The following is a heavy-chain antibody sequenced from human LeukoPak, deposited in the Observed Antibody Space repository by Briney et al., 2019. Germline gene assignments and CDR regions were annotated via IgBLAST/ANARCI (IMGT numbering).Heavy chain of an antibody. CDR3: ARKRSYYPFDY. V-gene: IGHV1-2*02. Sequence: AXGXIFTGYYMHWVRQAPGQGLEWMGWINANSGGTKYAQKFQGRVTMTRDTSISTAYMELSRLRSDDTGVYYCARKRSYYPFDYWGQGTLVTVSS. J-gene: IGHJ4*02. CDR2: INANSGGT. D-gene: IGHD1-26*01. CDR1: GXIFTGYY.